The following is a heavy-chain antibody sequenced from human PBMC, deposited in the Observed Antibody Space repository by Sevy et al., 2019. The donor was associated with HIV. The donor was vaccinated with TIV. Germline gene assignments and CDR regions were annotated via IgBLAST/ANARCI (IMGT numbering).Heavy chain of an antibody. D-gene: IGHD1-7*01. CDR1: GFTFSDYY. CDR3: ARDRRNYGGQYFDY. CDR2: MSSGTSYT. Sequence: GGSLRLSCAASGFTFSDYYMSWIRQAPGKGLEWVSYMSSGTSYTNYAEPVKGRFTISRDNAKNSLYLQMNSLRAEDTAVYYCARDRRNYGGQYFDYWGQGTLVTVSS. V-gene: IGHV3-11*06. J-gene: IGHJ4*02.